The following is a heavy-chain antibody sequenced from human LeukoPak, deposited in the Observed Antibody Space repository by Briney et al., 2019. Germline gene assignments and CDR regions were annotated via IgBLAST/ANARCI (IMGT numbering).Heavy chain of an antibody. D-gene: IGHD3-22*01. Sequence: GGSLRLSCAASGFTVSSNYMSWVRQAPGKGLEWVSVIYSGGSTYYADTVKGRFTISRDNAKNSLYLQMNSLRAEDTAVYYCARDRVKYYYDSSGYYEGRKFDYWGQGTLVTVSS. V-gene: IGHV3-53*01. J-gene: IGHJ4*02. CDR2: IYSGGST. CDR1: GFTVSSNY. CDR3: ARDRVKYYYDSSGYYEGRKFDY.